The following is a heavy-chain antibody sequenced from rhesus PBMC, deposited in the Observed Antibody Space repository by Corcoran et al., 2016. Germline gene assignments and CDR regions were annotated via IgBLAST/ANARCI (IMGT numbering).Heavy chain of an antibody. CDR1: GGSFRGYY. D-gene: IGHD4-23*01. Sequence: QVQLQESGPGLVKPSETLSLTCAVSGGSFRGYYWGWIRQPPGKGLDWIGFIIGRRNPDDNPSLKSLVTISTDTSKNQFSLKVISVTAADTAVYYCVRKRYSNYVFDYWGQGVLVTVSS. J-gene: IGHJ4*01. V-gene: IGHV4-165*01. CDR3: VRKRYSNYVFDY. CDR2: IIGRRNP.